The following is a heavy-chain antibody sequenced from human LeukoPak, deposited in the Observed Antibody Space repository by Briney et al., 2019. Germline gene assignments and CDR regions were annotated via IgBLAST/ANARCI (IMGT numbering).Heavy chain of an antibody. CDR1: GFTFSSYG. CDR3: AKEVAAAFFDY. D-gene: IGHD6-13*01. Sequence: PGGSLRLSCAASGFTFSSYGMHWVRQAPGKGLEWVAVISYDGSNKYHADSVKGRFTISRDNSKNTLYLQMNSLRAEDTAVYYCAKEVAAAFFDYWGQGTLVTVSS. J-gene: IGHJ4*02. CDR2: ISYDGSNK. V-gene: IGHV3-30*18.